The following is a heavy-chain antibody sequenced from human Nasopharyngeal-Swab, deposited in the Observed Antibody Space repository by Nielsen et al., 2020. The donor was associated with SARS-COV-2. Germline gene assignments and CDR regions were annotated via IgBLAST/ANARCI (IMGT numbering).Heavy chain of an antibody. CDR3: AKEPSSGSYPS. D-gene: IGHD1-26*01. CDR1: GFTFSSYG. V-gene: IGHV3-30*18. CDR2: ISYDGSNK. Sequence: LKISCAASGFTFSSYGMHGGRQAPGKGLEWVAVISYDGSNKYYADSVNGRFTISRARSKNTLYLQMNSLRAEDTAVYYCAKEPSSGSYPSWGQGTLVTVSS. J-gene: IGHJ4*02.